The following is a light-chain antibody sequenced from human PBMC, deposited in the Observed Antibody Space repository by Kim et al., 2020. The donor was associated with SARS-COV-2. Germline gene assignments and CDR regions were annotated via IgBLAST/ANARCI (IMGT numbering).Light chain of an antibody. V-gene: IGLV2-11*01. CDR2: DVS. Sequence: QSALTQPRSVSGSPGQSVTISCTGTSSDVGGYNYVSWYQQHSGKAPKLMIYDVSKRPSGVPDRFSGSKSGNTASLTISGLQAEDEADYYCCSYAGSLLYVFGTGTKVTVL. J-gene: IGLJ1*01. CDR3: CSYAGSLLYV. CDR1: SSDVGGYNY.